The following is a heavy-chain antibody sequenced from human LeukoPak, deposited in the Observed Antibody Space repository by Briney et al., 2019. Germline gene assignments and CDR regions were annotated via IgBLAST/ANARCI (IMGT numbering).Heavy chain of an antibody. Sequence: PGRCLRLSCAASGFTFSSYGMQWVRQAPGKGLEWVAVISYDGSNKYYADSVKGRFTICRDNSKNTLYLQMNSLRAEDTAVYYCAKDGQWLVPEAEYFQHWGQGTLVTVSS. V-gene: IGHV3-30*18. CDR2: ISYDGSNK. D-gene: IGHD6-19*01. J-gene: IGHJ1*01. CDR1: GFTFSSYG. CDR3: AKDGQWLVPEAEYFQH.